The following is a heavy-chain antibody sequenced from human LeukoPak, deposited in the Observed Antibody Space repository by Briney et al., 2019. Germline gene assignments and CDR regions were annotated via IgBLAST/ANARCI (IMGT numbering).Heavy chain of an antibody. CDR2: ISSSSNYI. CDR3: VRIPNSADFPNWFDP. V-gene: IGHV3-21*01. CDR1: GFTFSSST. D-gene: IGHD2/OR15-2a*01. Sequence: GGSLRLSCAASGFTFSSSTMNGVRQAPGKGLEWVSCISSSSNYIYYADSVKGRFTISRDNAKNSLYLQMNSLRADDTAVYYCVRIPNSADFPNWFDPWGQGTLVTVSS. J-gene: IGHJ5*02.